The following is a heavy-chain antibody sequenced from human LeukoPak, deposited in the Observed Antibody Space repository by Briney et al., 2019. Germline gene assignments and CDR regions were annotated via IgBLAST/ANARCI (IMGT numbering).Heavy chain of an antibody. CDR3: ARPISGYDYLGCYFDH. Sequence: SETLSLTCTVSGGSFSSYYWGWIRQPPGKGLEWIGSIYYSGSTYYNPSLKSRVTISVDTSKNQFSLKLSSVTAADTAVYYCARPISGYDYLGCYFDHWGQGTLVTVSS. CDR2: IYYSGST. CDR1: GGSFSSYY. J-gene: IGHJ4*02. V-gene: IGHV4-39*01. D-gene: IGHD5-12*01.